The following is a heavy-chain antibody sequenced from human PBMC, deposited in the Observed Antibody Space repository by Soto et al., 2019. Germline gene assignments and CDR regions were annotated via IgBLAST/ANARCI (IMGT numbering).Heavy chain of an antibody. J-gene: IGHJ6*02. V-gene: IGHV3-30*18. D-gene: IGHD3-3*01. Sequence: GGSLRLSCAASGFTFSSYGMHWVRQAPGKGLEWVAVISYDGSNKYYADSVKGRFTISRDYSKNTLYLQMNSLRAEDTAVYYCAKGPGVLRPLKGPYYGMDVWGQGTTVTVSS. CDR3: AKGPGVLRPLKGPYYGMDV. CDR1: GFTFSSYG. CDR2: ISYDGSNK.